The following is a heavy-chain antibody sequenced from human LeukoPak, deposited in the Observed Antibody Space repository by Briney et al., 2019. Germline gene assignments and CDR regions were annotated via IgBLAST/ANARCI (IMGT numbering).Heavy chain of an antibody. Sequence: GGSLRLSCAASGFTFSIYAMSWVRQAPGKGLEWVSAISGSGGSTYYADSVKGRFTISRDNSKNTLYLQMNSLRAEDTAVYYCAKEISNRFWYYGMDVWGQGTTVTVSS. CDR2: ISGSGGST. CDR1: GFTFSIYA. CDR3: AKEISNRFWYYGMDV. J-gene: IGHJ6*02. V-gene: IGHV3-23*01. D-gene: IGHD4-11*01.